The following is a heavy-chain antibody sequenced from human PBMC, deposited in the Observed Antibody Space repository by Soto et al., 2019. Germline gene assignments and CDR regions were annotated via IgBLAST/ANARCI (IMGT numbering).Heavy chain of an antibody. D-gene: IGHD3-10*01. CDR3: ARDGLSGGDAFDI. Sequence: QVQLQESGPGLLKPSQTLSLTCTVSGGSIRSEGYYWSWIRQRPGKGREWIGYMNYRGITYYNPSIKSRLTISDDTSKNHFSLNLNSVTAADTAVYYCARDGLSGGDAFDICGQGTMVVVSS. CDR1: GGSIRSEGYY. CDR2: MNYRGIT. J-gene: IGHJ3*02. V-gene: IGHV4-31*03.